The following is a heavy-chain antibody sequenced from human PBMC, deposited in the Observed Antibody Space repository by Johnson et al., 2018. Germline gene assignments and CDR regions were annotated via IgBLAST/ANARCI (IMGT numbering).Heavy chain of an antibody. J-gene: IGHJ6*03. CDR3: GKGNWGVWVGEVFHYYYYMDV. V-gene: IGHV3-23*04. Sequence: VQLVQSGGALVQPGGSLRLSCTASSFTFSNYAMTWVRQAPGKGLEWVSAISGSGAATYYADSVKGRFSISRENSNNTLHLQMNNLRAEDTALYYCGKGNWGVWVGEVFHYYYYMDVWGKGTTVTVSS. CDR2: ISGSGAAT. D-gene: IGHD3-10*01. CDR1: SFTFSNYA.